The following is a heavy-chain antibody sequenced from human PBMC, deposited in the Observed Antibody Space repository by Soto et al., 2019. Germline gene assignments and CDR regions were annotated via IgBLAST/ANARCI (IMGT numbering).Heavy chain of an antibody. CDR2: IIPIFGTA. J-gene: IGHJ6*02. CDR1: GGTFSSYA. V-gene: IGHV1-69*06. Sequence: GASVKVSCKASGGTFSSYAISWVRQAPGQGLEWMGGIIPIFGTANYAQKFQGRVTITADKSTSTAYMELSSLRSEDTAVYYCARDPYYGMDVGGQGTTVTVSS. CDR3: ARDPYYGMDV.